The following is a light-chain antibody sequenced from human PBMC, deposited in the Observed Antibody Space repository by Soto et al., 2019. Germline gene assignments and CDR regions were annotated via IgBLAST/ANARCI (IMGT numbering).Light chain of an antibody. J-gene: IGLJ3*02. V-gene: IGLV1-47*02. Sequence: QSVLAQPPSASGTPGQRVTISCSGSTSNIGSTSSIGSDYVYWYQQLPGTAPRLLISSTNQRPSGVPDRISGSKSGTSATLAISGVRFEDEADYYCAVWDDSLSGWVFGGGTKLTVL. CDR2: STN. CDR1: TSNIGSTSSIGSDY. CDR3: AVWDDSLSGWV.